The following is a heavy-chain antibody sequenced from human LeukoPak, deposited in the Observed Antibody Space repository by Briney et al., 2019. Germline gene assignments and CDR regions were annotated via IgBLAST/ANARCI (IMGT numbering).Heavy chain of an antibody. Sequence: PETLSLTCTVSGGSISSYYWSWIRQPAGKGLEWIGRIYTSGSTNYNPSLKSRVTMSVDTSKNQFSLKLSSATAADTAVYYCARENPFIAAAVWVNWGQGTLVTVSS. V-gene: IGHV4-4*07. CDR1: GGSISSYY. CDR2: IYTSGST. D-gene: IGHD6-13*01. J-gene: IGHJ4*02. CDR3: ARENPFIAAAVWVN.